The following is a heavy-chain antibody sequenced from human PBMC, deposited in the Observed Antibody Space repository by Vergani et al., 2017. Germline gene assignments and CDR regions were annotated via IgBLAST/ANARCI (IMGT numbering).Heavy chain of an antibody. J-gene: IGHJ6*02. Sequence: EVQLVQSGAEVTKPGESLKISCKGSGYSFTSYWIGWVRQMPGKGLEWRGIIYPGDSDTRYSPSFQGQVTISADKSISTAYLQWSSLKAADTAMYYCAGHAPLGVPYYYYGMDVWGQGTTVTGSS. D-gene: IGHD3-10*01. CDR1: GYSFTSYW. V-gene: IGHV5-51*01. CDR2: IYPGDSDT. CDR3: AGHAPLGVPYYYYGMDV.